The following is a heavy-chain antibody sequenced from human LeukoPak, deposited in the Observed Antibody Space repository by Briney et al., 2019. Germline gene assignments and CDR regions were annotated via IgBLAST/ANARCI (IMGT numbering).Heavy chain of an antibody. V-gene: IGHV4-34*01. Sequence: SETLSLTCAVYGGSFSGYYWSWIRQPPGKGLEWIGEINHSGSTNYNPSLKSRVTISVDTSKNQFSLKLSSVTAADTAVYYCARLSLWFGEFPQGFDPWGQGTLVTVSS. D-gene: IGHD3-10*01. CDR3: ARLSLWFGEFPQGFDP. CDR1: GGSFSGYY. CDR2: INHSGST. J-gene: IGHJ5*02.